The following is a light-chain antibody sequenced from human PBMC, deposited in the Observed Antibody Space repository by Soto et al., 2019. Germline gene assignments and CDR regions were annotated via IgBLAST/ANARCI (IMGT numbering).Light chain of an antibody. CDR3: HQYLNWPQA. V-gene: IGKV3-15*01. Sequence: EPVMTQSPATLSVSPGERATLSCRASESVSSYLAWYQQKPGQAPRLLIYGASARATGVPARFSGSGSGTDFTLIISSLQPEDFAVYYCHQYLNWPQAFGQGTKVEIK. CDR2: GAS. CDR1: ESVSSY. J-gene: IGKJ1*01.